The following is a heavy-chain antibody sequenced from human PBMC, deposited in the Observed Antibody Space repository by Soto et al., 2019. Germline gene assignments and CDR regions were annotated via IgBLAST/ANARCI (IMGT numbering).Heavy chain of an antibody. CDR2: IYYSGNT. CDR1: GGSIISSIW. D-gene: IGHD5-18*01. CDR3: ARDRTSAGGYRRRWFDS. Sequence: NPSETLSLTCAVSGGSIISSIWWSWVRQPPGKGLEWIGEIYYSGNTNANPSLKSRVTLSLDKSKNHFSLMLSSVTAADTAIYYCARDRTSAGGYRRRWFDSWGPRTLVSVSS. J-gene: IGHJ5*01. V-gene: IGHV4-4*02.